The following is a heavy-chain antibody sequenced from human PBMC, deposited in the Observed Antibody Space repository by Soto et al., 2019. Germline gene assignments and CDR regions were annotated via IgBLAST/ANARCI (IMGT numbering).Heavy chain of an antibody. CDR1: GGTFSSYA. CDR2: IIPIFGTA. Sequence: SVKVACKASGGTFSSYAISWERQAPGQGLEWMGGIIPIFGTANYAQKFQGRVTITADESTSTAYMELSSVRSEDTAVYYCARGSYDSSGYPIYYYYGMDVWGQGTTGTVSS. V-gene: IGHV1-69*13. CDR3: ARGSYDSSGYPIYYYYGMDV. J-gene: IGHJ6*02. D-gene: IGHD3-22*01.